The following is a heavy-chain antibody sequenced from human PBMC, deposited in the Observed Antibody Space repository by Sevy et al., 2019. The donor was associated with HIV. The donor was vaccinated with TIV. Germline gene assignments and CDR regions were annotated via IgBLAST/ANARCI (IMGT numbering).Heavy chain of an antibody. D-gene: IGHD6-13*01. CDR3: ARERTRWQQLVEYYLGMDV. V-gene: IGHV1-18*01. Sequence: ASVKVSCKASGYTFNTYGISWVRQAPGQGLEWMGWISSCYGNTNFAQKFQGRVTMTTDTITNTAYMELTSLRSDDTAVYYCARERTRWQQLVEYYLGMDVWGQGTPVTVSS. J-gene: IGHJ6*02. CDR1: GYTFNTYG. CDR2: ISSCYGNT.